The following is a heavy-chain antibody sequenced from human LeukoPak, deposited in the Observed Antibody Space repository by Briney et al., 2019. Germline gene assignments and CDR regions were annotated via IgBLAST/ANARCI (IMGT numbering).Heavy chain of an antibody. J-gene: IGHJ4*01. Sequence: SETLSLTCTVSGGSISSSSYYWGWIRQPPGKGLEWIGSIYYSGSTYYNPSLKSRVTISVDTSKNQFSLKLSSVTAADTAVYYCARMPSITRGYFDYWGHGTLVTVSS. CDR3: ARMPSITRGYFDY. D-gene: IGHD3-10*01. CDR2: IYYSGST. CDR1: GGSISSSSYY. V-gene: IGHV4-39*01.